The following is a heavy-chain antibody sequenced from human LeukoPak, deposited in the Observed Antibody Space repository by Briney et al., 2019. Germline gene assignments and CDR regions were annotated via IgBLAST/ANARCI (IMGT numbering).Heavy chain of an antibody. Sequence: SETLSLTCTVSGGSISSYYWSWIRQPAGKGLEWIGRIYTSGSTNYNPSLKSRVTISVDTSKNQFSLKLSSVTAADTAVYYCARDSITMVRGTGYYFDYWGQGTLVTVSS. CDR3: ARDSITMVRGTGYYFDY. CDR2: IYTSGST. D-gene: IGHD3-10*01. CDR1: GGSISSYY. V-gene: IGHV4-4*07. J-gene: IGHJ4*02.